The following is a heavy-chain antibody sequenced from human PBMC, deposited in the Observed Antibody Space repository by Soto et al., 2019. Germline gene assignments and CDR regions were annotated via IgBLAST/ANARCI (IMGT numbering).Heavy chain of an antibody. CDR1: GDSVSSNSAA. J-gene: IGHJ6*02. CDR2: TYYRSKWYN. CDR3: ARIPVTWVLDYYYGMDV. D-gene: IGHD7-27*01. Sequence: SQTLSLTCAISGDSVSSNSAAWNWIRQSPSRGLEWLGRTYYRSKWYNDYAVSVKSRITINPDTSKNQFSLQLNSVTPEDTAVYYCARIPVTWVLDYYYGMDVWGQGTTVTVSS. V-gene: IGHV6-1*01.